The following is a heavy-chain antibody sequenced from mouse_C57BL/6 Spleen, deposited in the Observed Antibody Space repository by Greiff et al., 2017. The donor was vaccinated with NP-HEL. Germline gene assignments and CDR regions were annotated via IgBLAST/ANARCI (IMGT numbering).Heavy chain of an antibody. CDR1: GFTFSSYA. CDR3: ARDRGYGSSHYFDY. CDR2: ISDGGSYT. V-gene: IGHV5-4*01. D-gene: IGHD1-1*01. J-gene: IGHJ2*01. Sequence: DVKLVESGGGLVKPGGSLKLSCAASGFTFSSYAMSWVRQTPEKRLEWVATISDGGSYTYYPDNVKGRFTISRDNAKNNLYLQMSHLKSEDTAMYYCARDRGYGSSHYFDYWGQGTTLTVSS.